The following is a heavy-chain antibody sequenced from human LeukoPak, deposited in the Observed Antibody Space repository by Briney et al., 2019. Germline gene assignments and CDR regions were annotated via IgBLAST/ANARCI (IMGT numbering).Heavy chain of an antibody. V-gene: IGHV4-34*01. CDR1: GGSFSGYY. CDR3: ARPGGSYQKYFQH. Sequence: SETLSLTCAVYGGSFSGYYWSWIRQPPGKGLEWIGEINHSGSTNYNPSLKSRVTISVDTSKNQFSLKLSPVTAADTAVYYCARPGGSYQKYFQHWGQGTLVTVSS. CDR2: INHSGST. D-gene: IGHD1-26*01. J-gene: IGHJ1*01.